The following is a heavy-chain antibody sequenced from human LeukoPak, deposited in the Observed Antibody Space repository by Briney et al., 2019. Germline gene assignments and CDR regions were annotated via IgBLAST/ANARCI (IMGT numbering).Heavy chain of an antibody. CDR1: GGSISSYY. V-gene: IGHV4-59*08. CDR2: IYYSGST. CDR3: ARRIRDCGRDCHRDAFDI. J-gene: IGHJ3*02. D-gene: IGHD2-21*02. Sequence: SETLSLTCTVSGGSISSYYWSWIRQPPGKGLEWIGYIYYSGSTNYNPSLKSRVTISVDTSKNQFSLKLSSVTAADTAVYYCARRIRDCGRDCHRDAFDIWGQGTMVTVSS.